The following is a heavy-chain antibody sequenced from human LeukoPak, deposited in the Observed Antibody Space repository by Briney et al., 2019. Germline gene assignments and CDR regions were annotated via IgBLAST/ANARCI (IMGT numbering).Heavy chain of an antibody. CDR2: INPRDGGT. Sequence: ASVKVSCKGSGYTFTDYYLHWVRQAPGQGLEWVGYINPRDGGTSSPQNFRGRVTMTTDASSSTAYMELSRLTSDDTAIYYCARDSGYEQQLTDWGQGALVTVSS. J-gene: IGHJ4*02. CDR1: GYTFTDYY. CDR3: ARDSGYEQQLTD. V-gene: IGHV1-2*02. D-gene: IGHD6-13*01.